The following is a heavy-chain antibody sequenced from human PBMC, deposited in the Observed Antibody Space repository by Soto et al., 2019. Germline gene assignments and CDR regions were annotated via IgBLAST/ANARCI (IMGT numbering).Heavy chain of an antibody. CDR3: ARGPVPTGYTWFDT. V-gene: IGHV1-3*04. J-gene: IGHJ5*02. CDR2: IHTGSGNT. Sequence: ASVKVSCKASGYTFTSYDINWVRQATGQRLEWMGWIHTGSGNTKYSQNFQGRVTITRDTSATTAYMELSRLRSEDTAVYYCARGPVPTGYTWFDTWGQGTQDTV. CDR1: GYTFTSYD. D-gene: IGHD1-1*01.